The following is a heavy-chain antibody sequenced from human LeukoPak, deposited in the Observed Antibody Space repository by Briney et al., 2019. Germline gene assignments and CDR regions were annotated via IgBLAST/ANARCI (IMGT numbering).Heavy chain of an antibody. D-gene: IGHD6-13*01. CDR1: GGSISSSSYY. J-gene: IGHJ6*03. Sequence: SETLSLTCTVSGGSISSSSYYWGWIRQPPGKGLEWIGSIYYSGSTYYNPSLKSRVTISVDTSKNQFSLKLSSVTAADTAVYYCARDRGSSWYSHYYYYYMDVWGKGTTVTISS. V-gene: IGHV4-39*07. CDR2: IYYSGST. CDR3: ARDRGSSWYSHYYYYYMDV.